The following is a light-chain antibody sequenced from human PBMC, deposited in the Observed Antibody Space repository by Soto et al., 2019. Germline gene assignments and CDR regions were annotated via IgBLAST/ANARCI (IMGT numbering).Light chain of an antibody. Sequence: QSALTQPASVSGSPGQSITISCTGSSSDVGIYNYVSWYQQHPGKAPKLMIYEVSNRPSGISNRFSGSKSGNTASLTISGLQAEDEAAYYCSSYTINSTLLYVFGTGTKLTVL. CDR3: SSYTINSTLLYV. V-gene: IGLV2-14*01. CDR2: EVS. J-gene: IGLJ1*01. CDR1: SSDVGIYNY.